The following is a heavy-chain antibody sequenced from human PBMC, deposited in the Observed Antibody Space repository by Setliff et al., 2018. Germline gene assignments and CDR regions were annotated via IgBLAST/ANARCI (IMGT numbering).Heavy chain of an antibody. CDR2: IDGEGSVI. CDR3: ARSYNFWSGPALDV. CDR1: GFNITGRW. D-gene: IGHD3-3*01. V-gene: IGHV3-7*01. Sequence: PGGSLRLSCEASGFNITGRWMTWVRQGPGKGLEWVAAIDGEGSVIYYLDSVKGRFTISRDNAKYSLYLQMNSLRAEDTAVYYCARSYNFWSGPALDVWGKGTTVTVSS. J-gene: IGHJ6*04.